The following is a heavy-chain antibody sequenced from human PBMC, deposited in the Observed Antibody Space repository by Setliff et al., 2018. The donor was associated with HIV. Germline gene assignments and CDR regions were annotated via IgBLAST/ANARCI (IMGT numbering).Heavy chain of an antibody. J-gene: IGHJ4*02. CDR2: ISGSGGST. CDR1: GFTFSNYN. CDR3: APLVGATGAPSY. V-gene: IGHV3-21*06. Sequence: GGSLRLSCAASGFTFSNYNMNWVRQAPGKGLEWVSAISGSGGSTYYADSVKGRFTISRDNAKNSLYLQMDSLRAEDTAVYYCAPLVGATGAPSYWGQGTLVTVSS. D-gene: IGHD1-26*01.